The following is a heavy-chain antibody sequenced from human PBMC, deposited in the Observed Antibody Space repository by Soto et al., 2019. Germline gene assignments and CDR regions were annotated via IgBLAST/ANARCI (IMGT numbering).Heavy chain of an antibody. CDR3: ARVGGNWNDDYFDY. V-gene: IGHV1-24*01. Sequence: GASVKVSCKVSGYTLTELSMHWVRQAPGKGLEWMGGFDPEDGETIYAQKFQGRVTMTENTSTETAYMELSSLRSEDTAVYYCARVGGNWNDDYFDYWGQGTLVTVSS. D-gene: IGHD1-1*01. CDR2: FDPEDGET. CDR1: GYTLTELS. J-gene: IGHJ4*02.